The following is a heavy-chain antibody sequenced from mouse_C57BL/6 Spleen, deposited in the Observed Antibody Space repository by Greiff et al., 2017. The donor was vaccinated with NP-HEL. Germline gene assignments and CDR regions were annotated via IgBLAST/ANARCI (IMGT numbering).Heavy chain of an antibody. D-gene: IGHD1-1*01. Sequence: DVKLQESGPGLVKPSQSLSLTCSVTGYSITSGYYWNWIRQFPGNKLEWMGYISYDGSNNYNPSLKNRISITRDTSKNQFFLKLNSVTTEDTATYYCAREGYYGKDYWGQGTTLTVSS. CDR1: GYSITSGYY. V-gene: IGHV3-6*01. J-gene: IGHJ2*01. CDR2: ISYDGSN. CDR3: AREGYYGKDY.